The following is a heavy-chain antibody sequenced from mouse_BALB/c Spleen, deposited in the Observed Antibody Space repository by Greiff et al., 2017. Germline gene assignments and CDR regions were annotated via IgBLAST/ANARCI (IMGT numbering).Heavy chain of an antibody. D-gene: IGHD1-1*01. Sequence: EVKVVESGGGLVQPGGSMKLSCVASGFTFSNYWMNWVRQSPEKGLEWVAEIRLRSNNYATHYAESVKGRLTISRDDSKSSVYLQMNNLRAEDTGIYYCTRGHYYGSSLFAYWGQGTLVTVSA. V-gene: IGHV6-6*02. CDR1: GFTFSNYW. CDR3: TRGHYYGSSLFAY. CDR2: IRLRSNNYAT. J-gene: IGHJ3*01.